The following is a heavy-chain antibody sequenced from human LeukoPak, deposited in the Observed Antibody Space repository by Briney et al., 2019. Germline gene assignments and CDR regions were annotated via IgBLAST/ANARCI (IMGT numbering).Heavy chain of an antibody. CDR2: SILNFGTA. V-gene: IGHV1-69*06. Sequence: ASVKVSCKASGGTFSSYAISWVRQAPGKGLEWMGGSILNFGTANYAQKFQGRVTITADKSTSTAYRELSSLRSEDTAVYYCARSLQLVYYFDYWGQGTLVTVSS. CDR3: ARSLQLVYYFDY. D-gene: IGHD6-13*01. CDR1: GGTFSSYA. J-gene: IGHJ4*02.